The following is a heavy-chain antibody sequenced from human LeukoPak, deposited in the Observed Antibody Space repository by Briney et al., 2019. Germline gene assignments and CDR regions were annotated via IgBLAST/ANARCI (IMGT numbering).Heavy chain of an antibody. Sequence: SVKVSCKASGGTFSSYAISWVRQAPGQGLEWMGGIIPIFGTANYAQKFQGRVTITADESTSTAYMELSSLRSEDAAVYYCARDPGSSWYLFDYWGQGTLVTVSS. CDR3: ARDPGSSWYLFDY. CDR2: IIPIFGTA. J-gene: IGHJ4*02. D-gene: IGHD6-13*01. V-gene: IGHV1-69*13. CDR1: GGTFSSYA.